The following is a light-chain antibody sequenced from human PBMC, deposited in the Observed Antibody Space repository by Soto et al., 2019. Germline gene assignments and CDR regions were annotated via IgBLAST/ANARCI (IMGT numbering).Light chain of an antibody. CDR3: SSYTSSSTRV. CDR2: DIR. J-gene: IGLJ1*01. CDR1: SSDVGGYKY. Sequence: QSVLTQPASVSGSPGQSITISCTGTSSDVGGYKYVSWYQQHPGEAPKLMIYDIRNRPSGVSNRFSGSKSGNTASLTISGLQAEDEADYYCSSYTSSSTRVFGTGTKLTVL. V-gene: IGLV2-14*03.